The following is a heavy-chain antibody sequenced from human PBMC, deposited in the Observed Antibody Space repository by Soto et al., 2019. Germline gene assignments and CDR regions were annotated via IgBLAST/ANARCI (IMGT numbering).Heavy chain of an antibody. D-gene: IGHD6-19*01. CDR2: MNPNSGNT. J-gene: IGHJ4*02. CDR1: GYTFSRYD. Sequence: ASVKVSCKASGYTFSRYDINWVRQATGQGLEWMGWMNPNSGNTGYAQKFQGRVTMARDTSTSTVYMELSSLRSEDTAVYYCARVGDHSSGWSDYFDYWGQGTLVTVSS. V-gene: IGHV1-8*01. CDR3: ARVGDHSSGWSDYFDY.